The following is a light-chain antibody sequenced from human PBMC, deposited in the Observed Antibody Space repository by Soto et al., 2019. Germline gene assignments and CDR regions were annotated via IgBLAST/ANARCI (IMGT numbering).Light chain of an antibody. Sequence: DIQMTQSPSSLSASVGDRVTITCRASQSISTYLNWYQQKPGKAPKLLIYTSSSLQSGFPSRFSGSGSGPDFPLSITSLQPEDFSTYYCQQSYSTPYTFGQATKLEIK. CDR3: QQSYSTPYT. CDR2: TSS. J-gene: IGKJ2*01. CDR1: QSISTY. V-gene: IGKV1-39*01.